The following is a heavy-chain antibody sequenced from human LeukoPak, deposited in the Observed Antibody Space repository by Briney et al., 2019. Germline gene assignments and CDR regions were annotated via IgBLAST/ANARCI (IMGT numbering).Heavy chain of an antibody. CDR3: ARRAVRWYGTLGAFDI. CDR1: GYSFTSYW. D-gene: IGHD4-23*01. CDR2: IYPGDSDT. V-gene: IGHV5-51*01. Sequence: GESLKISCKGSGYSFTSYWIGWVRQMPGKGLEWMGIIYPGDSDTRYSPSFQGQVTISADKSISTAYLQWSSLKASDTAMYYCARRAVRWYGTLGAFDIWGQGTMVTVSS. J-gene: IGHJ3*02.